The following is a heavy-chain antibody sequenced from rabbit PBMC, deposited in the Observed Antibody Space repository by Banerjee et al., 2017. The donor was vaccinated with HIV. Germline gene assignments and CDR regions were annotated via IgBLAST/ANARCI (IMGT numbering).Heavy chain of an antibody. CDR1: GFTLSSSDY. Sequence: QSLEESGGDLVKPGASLTLTCTASGFTLSSSDYICWVRQAPGKGLEWIGCIYTGSGSTYYASWAKGRFTISKTSSTTVTLQMTSLTAADTATYFCARYGTGSSYWDYFNLWGPGTLVTVS. CDR3: ARYGTGSSYWDYFNL. J-gene: IGHJ4*01. V-gene: IGHV1S40*01. D-gene: IGHD8-1*01. CDR2: IYTGSGST.